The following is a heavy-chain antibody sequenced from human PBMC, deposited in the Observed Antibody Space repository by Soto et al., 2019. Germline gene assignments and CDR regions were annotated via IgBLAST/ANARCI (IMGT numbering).Heavy chain of an antibody. CDR3: ARKFSPFDDY. Sequence: SETLSLTCTVSGGSISSYYWSWIRQPPGKGLEWIGYIYYSGSTNYNPSLKSRVTISVDTSKNQFSLKLSSVTAADTAVYYCARKFSPFDDYWGQGTLVTVSS. J-gene: IGHJ4*02. V-gene: IGHV4-59*08. CDR1: GGSISSYY. CDR2: IYYSGST.